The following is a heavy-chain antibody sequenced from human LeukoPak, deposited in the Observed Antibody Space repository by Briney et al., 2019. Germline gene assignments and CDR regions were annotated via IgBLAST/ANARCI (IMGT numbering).Heavy chain of an antibody. J-gene: IGHJ4*02. V-gene: IGHV4-38-2*02. CDR3: ARKWREQQLVWGSYYFHY. D-gene: IGHD6-13*01. CDR2: IYYSGST. Sequence: PSETLSLTCTVSGYSISSGYYWGWIRQPPGKGLEWIGSIYYSGSTYYNPSLKSRVTISVDTSKNQFSLKLSSVTAADTAVYYCARKWREQQLVWGSYYFHYWGQGTLVTVSS. CDR1: GYSISSGYY.